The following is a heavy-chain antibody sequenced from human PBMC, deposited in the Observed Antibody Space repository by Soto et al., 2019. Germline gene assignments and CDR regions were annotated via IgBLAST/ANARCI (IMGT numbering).Heavy chain of an antibody. J-gene: IGHJ5*02. V-gene: IGHV4-61*05. CDR3: ARTSGVRGITIFGVVIRGRNRDRNWFDP. Sequence: SETLSLTCTVSGGTISGTIYYWGWIRQPPGKGLEWIGYIYYSGSTNYNPSLKSRVTISVDTSKNQFSLKLSSVTAADTAVYYCARTSGVRGITIFGVVIRGRNRDRNWFDPWGQGTLVTVSS. CDR1: GGTISGTIYY. D-gene: IGHD3-3*01. CDR2: IYYSGST.